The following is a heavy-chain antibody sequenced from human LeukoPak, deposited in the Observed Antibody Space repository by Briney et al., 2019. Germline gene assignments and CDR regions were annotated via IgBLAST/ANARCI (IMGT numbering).Heavy chain of an antibody. CDR2: IYYSGST. CDR1: GGSISSYY. Sequence: SETLSLTCTVSGGSISSYYWSWIRQPPGKGLEWIGYIYYSGSTNYNPSLKSRVTISVDTSKNQFSLKLSSVTAADTAVYYCARDESSSWYVYWGQGTLVTVSS. CDR3: ARDESSSWYVY. J-gene: IGHJ4*02. V-gene: IGHV4-59*01. D-gene: IGHD6-13*01.